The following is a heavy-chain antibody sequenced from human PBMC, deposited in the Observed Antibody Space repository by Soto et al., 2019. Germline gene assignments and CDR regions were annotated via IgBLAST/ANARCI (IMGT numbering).Heavy chain of an antibody. CDR3: ARTFHCSGGSCYLYYFDY. J-gene: IGHJ4*02. D-gene: IGHD2-15*01. Sequence: SETLSLTCAVYGGSFSGYYWSWIRQPPGKGLEWIGEINHSGSTNYNPSLKSRVTISVDTSKNQFSLKLSSVTAADTAVYYCARTFHCSGGSCYLYYFDYWGQGTLVTFSS. CDR1: GGSFSGYY. V-gene: IGHV4-34*01. CDR2: INHSGST.